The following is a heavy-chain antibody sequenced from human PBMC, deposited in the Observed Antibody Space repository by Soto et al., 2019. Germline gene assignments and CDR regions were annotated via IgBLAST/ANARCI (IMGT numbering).Heavy chain of an antibody. CDR3: ATGGGQRYGEGEF. J-gene: IGHJ4*02. V-gene: IGHV1-18*01. CDR1: GSLVNGYG. CDR2: ISSYNGNT. D-gene: IGHD1-26*01. Sequence: QVQLLQSGAEVKKPGASLKVSCKASGSLVNGYGISWVRQAPGQGLEWMGWISSYNGNTRSTQKFQARVTMTTDTSTSTAYMELGSLTSDDTAVYYCATGGGQRYGEGEFWGQGTLVTVSS.